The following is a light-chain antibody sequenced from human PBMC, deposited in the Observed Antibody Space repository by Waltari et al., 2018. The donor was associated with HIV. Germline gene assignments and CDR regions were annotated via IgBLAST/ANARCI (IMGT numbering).Light chain of an antibody. V-gene: IGKV4-1*01. J-gene: IGKJ1*01. Sequence: VMTQSPHSLAVSAGERATINCTSTQSLVSSTTSKDSVACYQQRPGQPPKRLIYWESIWEARVPDRISGSGSGTDFTFTVSNLQAEDLAVYYCRQYYSTPWTFGQGTKVEIK. CDR1: QSLVSSTTSKDS. CDR2: WES. CDR3: RQYYSTPWT.